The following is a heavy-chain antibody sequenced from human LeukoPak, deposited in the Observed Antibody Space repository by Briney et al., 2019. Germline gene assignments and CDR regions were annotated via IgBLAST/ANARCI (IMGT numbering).Heavy chain of an antibody. J-gene: IGHJ4*02. CDR3: ARVLADYGDYIGFDY. V-gene: IGHV3-21*01. CDR2: ISSSSSYI. CDR1: GFTFSSYS. D-gene: IGHD4-17*01. Sequence: GGSLRLSCAASGFTFSSYSMKWVRQAPGKGLEWVSSISSSSSYIYYADSVKGRFTISRDNAKNSLYLQMNSLRAEDTAVYYCARVLADYGDYIGFDYWGQGTLVTVSS.